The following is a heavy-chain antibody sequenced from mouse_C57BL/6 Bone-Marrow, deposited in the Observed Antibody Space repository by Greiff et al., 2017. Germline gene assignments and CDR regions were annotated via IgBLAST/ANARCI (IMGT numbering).Heavy chain of an antibody. CDR3: AREFDYGSSWDY. Sequence: QVQLKESGPELVKPGASVKISCKASGYAFSSSWMNWVKQRPGKGLEWIGRIYPGDGDTNYNGKFKGKATLTEDKSSSTAYMQLSSLTSDDSAVYYCAREFDYGSSWDYWGQGTTLTVSS. CDR1: GYAFSSSW. J-gene: IGHJ2*01. V-gene: IGHV1-82*01. CDR2: IYPGDGDT. D-gene: IGHD1-1*01.